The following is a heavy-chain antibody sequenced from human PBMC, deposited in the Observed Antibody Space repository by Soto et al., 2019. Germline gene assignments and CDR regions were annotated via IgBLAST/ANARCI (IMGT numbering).Heavy chain of an antibody. D-gene: IGHD3-10*01. J-gene: IGHJ6*02. V-gene: IGHV3-9*01. CDR1: GFTFDDYA. CDR2: ISWNSGSI. Sequence: PGGSLRLSCAASGFTFDDYAMHWVRQAPGKGLEWVSGISWNSGSIGYADSVKGRFTISRDNAKNSLYLQMNSLRAEDTALYYCAKGNMVRGVTGYYYGMDVWGQGTTVTVSS. CDR3: AKGNMVRGVTGYYYGMDV.